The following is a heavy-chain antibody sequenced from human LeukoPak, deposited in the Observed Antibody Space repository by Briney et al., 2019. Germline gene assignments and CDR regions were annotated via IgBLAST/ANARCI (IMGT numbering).Heavy chain of an antibody. CDR3: ARGVPAMGTIDD. D-gene: IGHD5-18*01. CDR1: GFTFSSYD. CDR2: IGTTGDT. V-gene: IGHV3-13*01. J-gene: IGHJ4*02. Sequence: GESLKISCAASGFTFSSYDMHWVRQATGKGLEWVSVIGTTGDTYYPGSVKGRFTISRENAKNSLYLQMNSLRAGDTAVYYCARGVPAMGTIDDWGQGTLVTVSS.